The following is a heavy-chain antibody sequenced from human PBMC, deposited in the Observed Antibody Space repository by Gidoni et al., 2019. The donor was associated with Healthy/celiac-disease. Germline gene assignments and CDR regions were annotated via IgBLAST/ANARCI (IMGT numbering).Heavy chain of an antibody. D-gene: IGHD3-10*01. CDR2: IYDSGST. CDR1: GGSISGGGYY. CDR3: ARAPHLGWFDP. J-gene: IGHJ5*02. V-gene: IGHV4-31*03. Sequence: QVQLQESGPGLVKPSQTLSLTCTVSGGSISGGGYYWSWIRQHPGKGLEWIGYIYDSGSTYYNPSLNSRVTISVDTSKNHFSLNLSSVTAADTAVYYCARAPHLGWFDPWGQGTLVTVSS.